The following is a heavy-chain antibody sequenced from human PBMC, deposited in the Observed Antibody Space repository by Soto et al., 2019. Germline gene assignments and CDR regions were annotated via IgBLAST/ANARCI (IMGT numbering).Heavy chain of an antibody. Sequence: SETLSLTCAVYGGSFSGYYWSWIRQPPGKGLEWIGEINHSGSTNYNLSLKSRVTISVDKSQNQFSLNVYSVTAADTAVYYCARHEGWTGPDQWGQGTLVTVSS. D-gene: IGHD2-8*02. J-gene: IGHJ5*02. CDR1: GGSFSGYY. CDR3: ARHEGWTGPDQ. CDR2: INHSGST. V-gene: IGHV4-34*01.